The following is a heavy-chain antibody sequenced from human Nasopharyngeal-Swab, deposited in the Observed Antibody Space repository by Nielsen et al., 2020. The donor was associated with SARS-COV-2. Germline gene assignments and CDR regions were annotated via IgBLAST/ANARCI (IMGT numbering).Heavy chain of an antibody. Sequence: GGSLRLSCAASGFTFSTYSMNWVRQAPGKGLEWVSSISSSSSYIYYADSVKGRFTISRDNAKHSLYLQMNSLRAEDTAAFYCTRDLGRWQVFDPWGQGTLVTVSS. CDR1: GFTFSTYS. V-gene: IGHV3-21*01. CDR2: ISSSSSYI. D-gene: IGHD7-27*01. CDR3: TRDLGRWQVFDP. J-gene: IGHJ5*02.